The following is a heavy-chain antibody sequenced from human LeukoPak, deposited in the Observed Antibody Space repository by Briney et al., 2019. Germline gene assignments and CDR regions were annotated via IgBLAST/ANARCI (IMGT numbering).Heavy chain of an antibody. Sequence: GGSLRLSCAASGFTFSSYGMHWVRQAPGKGLEWVAVIWYDGSNKYYADSVKGRFTISRDNSKNTLYLQMNSLRAEDTAVYYCARDQDYYDSSPGLYFDYWGQGTLVTVSS. J-gene: IGHJ4*02. CDR3: ARDQDYYDSSPGLYFDY. CDR1: GFTFSSYG. D-gene: IGHD3-22*01. V-gene: IGHV3-33*01. CDR2: IWYDGSNK.